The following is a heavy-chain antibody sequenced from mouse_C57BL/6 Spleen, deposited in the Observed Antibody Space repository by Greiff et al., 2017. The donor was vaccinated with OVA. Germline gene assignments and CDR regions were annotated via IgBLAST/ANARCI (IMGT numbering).Heavy chain of an antibody. CDR1: GFSFNTYA. D-gene: IGHD2-4*01. CDR2: IRSKSNNYAT. V-gene: IGHV10-1*01. Sequence: EVKLVESGGGLVQPKGSLKLSCAASGFSFNTYAMNWVRQAPGKGLEWVARIRSKSNNYATYYADSVKDRFTISRDDSESMLYLQMNNLKTEDTAMYYCVRQDYDAWFAYWGQGTLVTVSA. CDR3: VRQDYDAWFAY. J-gene: IGHJ3*01.